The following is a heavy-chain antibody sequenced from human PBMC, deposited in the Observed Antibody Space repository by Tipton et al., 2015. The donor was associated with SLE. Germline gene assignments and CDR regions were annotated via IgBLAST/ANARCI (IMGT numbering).Heavy chain of an antibody. V-gene: IGHV4-39*07. Sequence: TLSLTCTVSGGSISSSSYYWGWIRQPPGKGLEWIGSIYYSGTTYYNPSLKSRVTISVDTSKNQFSLILTSVTAADTAVYYCARGRLALCTSISCSSEIWGLGTMVTVSS. J-gene: IGHJ3*02. D-gene: IGHD2-2*01. CDR1: GGSISSSSYY. CDR2: IYYSGTT. CDR3: ARGRLALCTSISCSSEI.